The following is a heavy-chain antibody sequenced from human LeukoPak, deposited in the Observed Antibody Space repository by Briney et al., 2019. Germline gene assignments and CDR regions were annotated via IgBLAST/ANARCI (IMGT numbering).Heavy chain of an antibody. CDR3: ASIAVAGGDY. CDR1: GFTFSSYA. CDR2: ISYDGSNK. D-gene: IGHD6-19*01. V-gene: IGHV3-30-3*01. Sequence: GGSLRLSCAASGFTFSSYAMHWVRQAPGKGLEWVAVISYDGSNKYYADSVKGRFTISRDNSKNTLYLQMNSLRAEDTAVYYCASIAVAGGDYWDQGTLVTVSS. J-gene: IGHJ4*02.